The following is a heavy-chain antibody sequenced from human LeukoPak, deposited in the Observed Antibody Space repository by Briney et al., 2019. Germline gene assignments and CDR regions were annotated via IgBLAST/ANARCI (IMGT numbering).Heavy chain of an antibody. CDR1: GFTFGDYA. CDR2: IRSKAYGGTT. V-gene: IGHV3-49*04. J-gene: IGHJ3*02. D-gene: IGHD3-10*01. Sequence: RSXRLSCTASGFTFGDYAMSWVRQAPGKGLEWVGFIRSKAYGGTTEYAASVKGRFTISRDNSKSIAYLQMNSLKTEDTAVYYCTRKKRIGAFDIWGQGTMVTVSS. CDR3: TRKKRIGAFDI.